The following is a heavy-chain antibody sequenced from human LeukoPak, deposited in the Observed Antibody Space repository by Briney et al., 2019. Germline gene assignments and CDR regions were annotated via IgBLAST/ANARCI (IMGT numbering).Heavy chain of an antibody. J-gene: IGHJ6*02. V-gene: IGHV3-7*01. Sequence: GGFLRLSCAASGFTFSSYWMSWVRQAPGKGLEWVANIKQDGSEKYYVDPVKGRFTISRDNAKSSLFLQMNSLRVEDTAVYYCAVGATGMDYYYGMDVWGQGTTVTVSS. D-gene: IGHD1-26*01. CDR3: AVGATGMDYYYGMDV. CDR1: GFTFSSYW. CDR2: IKQDGSEK.